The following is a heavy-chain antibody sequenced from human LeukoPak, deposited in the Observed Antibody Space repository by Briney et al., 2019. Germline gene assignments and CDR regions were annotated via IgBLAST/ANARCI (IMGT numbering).Heavy chain of an antibody. J-gene: IGHJ5*02. D-gene: IGHD3-10*01. CDR2: IYYSGST. CDR1: CGSISSYY. CDR3: AREEPITMVRGVMGGNWFDP. V-gene: IGHV4-59*01. Sequence: VKPSETLSLTCTVSCGSISSYYWSWVRQPPGKGLEWIGYIYYSGSTNYNPSLKSRVTISVDTSKNQFSLKLSSVTAADTAVYYCAREEPITMVRGVMGGNWFDPWGQGTLVTVSS.